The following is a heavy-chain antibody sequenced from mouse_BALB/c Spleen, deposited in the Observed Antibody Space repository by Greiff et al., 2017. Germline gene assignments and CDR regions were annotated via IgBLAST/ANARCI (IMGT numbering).Heavy chain of an antibody. CDR1: GYTFTNYW. V-gene: IGHV1-63*02. J-gene: IGHJ3*01. Sequence: QVQLKESGAELVRPGTSVKISCKASGYTFTNYWLGWVKQRPGHGLEWIGDIYPGGGYTNYNEKFKGKATLTADTSSSTAYMQLSSLTSEDSAVYFCARKTIYYDYDGFAYWGQGTLVTVSA. CDR2: IYPGGGYT. CDR3: ARKTIYYDYDGFAY. D-gene: IGHD2-4*01.